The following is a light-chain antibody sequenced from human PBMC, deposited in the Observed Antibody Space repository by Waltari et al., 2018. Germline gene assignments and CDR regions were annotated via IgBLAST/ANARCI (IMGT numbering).Light chain of an antibody. CDR2: EVT. V-gene: IGLV2-23*02. Sequence: QSALTQPASVSGSPGQSITISCTGTSRDIGSYNFASWCQHHPGKAPTLLLYEVTKRPSGVSDRFSGSTSGNTASLTISGLQAEDDADYYCYSSAMSAFVVFGGGTKLTVL. CDR1: SRDIGSYNF. J-gene: IGLJ3*02. CDR3: YSSAMSAFVV.